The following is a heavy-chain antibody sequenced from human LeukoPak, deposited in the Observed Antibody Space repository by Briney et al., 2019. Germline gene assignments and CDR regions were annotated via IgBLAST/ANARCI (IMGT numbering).Heavy chain of an antibody. Sequence: SETLSLTCTVSGGSISSYYWSWIRQPPGKGLEWIGYIYYSGSTNYNPSLKSRVTISVDTSKNQFSLKLSSVTAADTAVYYCARVGSGWYRGYFDYWGQGTLVTVSS. V-gene: IGHV4-59*12. D-gene: IGHD6-19*01. CDR2: IYYSGST. CDR3: ARVGSGWYRGYFDY. CDR1: GGSISSYY. J-gene: IGHJ4*02.